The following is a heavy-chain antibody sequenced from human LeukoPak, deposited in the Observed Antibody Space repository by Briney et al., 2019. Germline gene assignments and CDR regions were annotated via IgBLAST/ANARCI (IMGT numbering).Heavy chain of an antibody. CDR1: GFTLTSYA. J-gene: IGHJ4*02. D-gene: IGHD6-19*01. Sequence: GGSLRLSCAASGFTLTSYAMSWVRQAPGKGLGWVSAIIGSGGRTYYAYSVKGRFTISTDNSKNTLYLQMTSLRAAGTDVYDWANAELEHQWLVQSTYWDYWGQGTLVTVSS. CDR2: IIGSGGRT. CDR3: ANAELEHQWLVQSTYWDY. V-gene: IGHV3-23*01.